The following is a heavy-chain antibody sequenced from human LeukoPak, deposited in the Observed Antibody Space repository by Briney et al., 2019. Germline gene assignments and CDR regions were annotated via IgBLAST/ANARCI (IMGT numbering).Heavy chain of an antibody. J-gene: IGHJ4*02. V-gene: IGHV3-30*02. CDR1: GFTFNNYG. D-gene: IGHD6-19*01. CDR3: AKKGGIAVAGPSRLDY. Sequence: PGGSLRLSCAASGFTFNNYGMHWVRQAPGKGLEWVAFIRYNGNNQYYADSVKGRFTISRDNSKNTLYLQMNSLRAEDTAVYYCAKKGGIAVAGPSRLDYWGQGTLVTVSS. CDR2: IRYNGNNQ.